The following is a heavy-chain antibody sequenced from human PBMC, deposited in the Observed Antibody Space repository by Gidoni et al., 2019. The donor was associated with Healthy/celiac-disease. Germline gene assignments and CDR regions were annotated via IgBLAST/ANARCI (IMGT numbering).Heavy chain of an antibody. CDR1: GFTFSSYS. V-gene: IGHV3-21*01. CDR2: ISSSSSYI. D-gene: IGHD3-10*01. Sequence: EVQLVASGGGLVKPGGSLRLSCAASGFTFSSYSMNWVRQAPGKGLEWVSSISSSSSYIYYADSVKGRFTISRDNAKNSLYLKMNSLRAEDTAVYYCASGITMIRGSDAFDIWGQGTMVTVSS. CDR3: ASGITMIRGSDAFDI. J-gene: IGHJ3*02.